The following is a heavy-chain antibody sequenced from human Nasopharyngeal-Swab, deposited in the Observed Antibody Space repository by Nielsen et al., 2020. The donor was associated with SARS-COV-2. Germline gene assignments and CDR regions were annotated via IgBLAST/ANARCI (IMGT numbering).Heavy chain of an antibody. D-gene: IGHD6-19*01. Sequence: GSLRLSCTVSGGSISSYYWSWIRQPPGKGLEWIGYIYYSGSTNYNPSLKSRVTISVDTSKNQFSLKLSSVTAADTAVYYCARDNGGWSGKNYYYYGMDVWGQGTTVTVSS. CDR3: ARDNGGWSGKNYYYYGMDV. J-gene: IGHJ6*02. CDR1: GGSISSYY. CDR2: IYYSGST. V-gene: IGHV4-59*13.